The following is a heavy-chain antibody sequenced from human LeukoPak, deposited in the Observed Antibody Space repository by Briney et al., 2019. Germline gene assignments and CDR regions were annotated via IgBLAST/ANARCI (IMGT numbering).Heavy chain of an antibody. Sequence: SETLSLTCAVYGGSFSGYYWSWIRQPPGKGLEWIGEINQSGSTSYNPSLKSRVTIPVDTSKNQFSLKLSSVTAADTAVYYCARARIMITFGGVIVIGPSDYWGQGTLVTVSS. D-gene: IGHD3-16*02. CDR1: GGSFSGYY. V-gene: IGHV4-34*01. CDR2: INQSGST. CDR3: ARARIMITFGGVIVIGPSDY. J-gene: IGHJ4*02.